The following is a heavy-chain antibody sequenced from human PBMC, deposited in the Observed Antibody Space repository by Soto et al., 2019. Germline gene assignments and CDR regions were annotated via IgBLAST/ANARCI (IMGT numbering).Heavy chain of an antibody. D-gene: IGHD3-10*01. J-gene: IGHJ6*02. V-gene: IGHV1-2*04. Sequence: ASVKVSCKASGYTFTGYYMHWVRQAPGQGLEWMGWINPNSGGTNYAQKFQGWVTMTRDTSISTAYMELSRLRSDDTAVYYCERSRADYYGSGSYYPYYGMDVWGQGTTVTVSS. CDR2: INPNSGGT. CDR3: ERSRADYYGSGSYYPYYGMDV. CDR1: GYTFTGYY.